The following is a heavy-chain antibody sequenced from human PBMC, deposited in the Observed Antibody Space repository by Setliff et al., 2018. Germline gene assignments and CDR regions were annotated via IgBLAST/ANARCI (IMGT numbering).Heavy chain of an antibody. CDR3: ARGGFFGYNADF. V-gene: IGHV4-39*07. J-gene: IGHJ4*02. CDR2: IYSGGTT. D-gene: IGHD3-3*01. Sequence: SETLSLTCTVSGDSMNSGVYYWAWIRQPPGKGLEWIGRIYSGGTTYYNSSLKSRVTISVDTSKSQFSLILASVTAADTAVYYCARGGFFGYNADFWGQGALVTVSS. CDR1: GDSMNSGVYY.